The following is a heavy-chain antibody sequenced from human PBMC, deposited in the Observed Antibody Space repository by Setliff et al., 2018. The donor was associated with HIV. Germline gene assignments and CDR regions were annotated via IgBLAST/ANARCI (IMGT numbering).Heavy chain of an antibody. CDR2: IIPMFGTP. D-gene: IGHD2-8*01. V-gene: IGHV1-69*13. J-gene: IGHJ3*02. Sequence: SVKVSCKASGGTFSNYAFSWVRQAPGQGLAWMGGIIPMFGTPNYAQKFQGRVAITADESTSTAYMELSSLRSDDTALYYCAIDRDDHCTWVDKGAFDIWGQGTMVTVSS. CDR1: GGTFSNYA. CDR3: AIDRDDHCTWVDKGAFDI.